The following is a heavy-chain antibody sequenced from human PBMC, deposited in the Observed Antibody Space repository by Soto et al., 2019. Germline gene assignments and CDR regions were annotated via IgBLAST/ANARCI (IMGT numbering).Heavy chain of an antibody. J-gene: IGHJ6*03. CDR3: ARDQLSVTTGSLDYYYMDV. D-gene: IGHD4-17*01. V-gene: IGHV4-31*03. CDR2: IYYTGST. CDR1: GGSISSGGYY. Sequence: PSETLSLTCTFSGGSISSGGYYWNWIRQHPGKGLEWIGDIYYTGSTHYNPSLKSRVTITVDTSKNQFSLKLSFVTAADTAVYYCARDQLSVTTGSLDYYYMDVWGKGTTVTVSS.